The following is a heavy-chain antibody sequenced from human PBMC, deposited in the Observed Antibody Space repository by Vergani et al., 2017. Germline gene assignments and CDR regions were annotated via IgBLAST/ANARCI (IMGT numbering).Heavy chain of an antibody. J-gene: IGHJ6*03. CDR2: ISCDGSNK. CDR1: GFTFSSYA. D-gene: IGHD6-19*01. Sequence: QVQLVESGGGVVQPGRSLRLSCAASGFTFSSYAMHWVRQAPGKGLEWVAVISCDGSNKYYADSVKGRFTISRDNSKNTLYLQMNSLRAEDTAVYYCARVFYSSGWFYYYYYYMDVWGKGTTVTVSS. V-gene: IGHV3-30*04. CDR3: ARVFYSSGWFYYYYYYMDV.